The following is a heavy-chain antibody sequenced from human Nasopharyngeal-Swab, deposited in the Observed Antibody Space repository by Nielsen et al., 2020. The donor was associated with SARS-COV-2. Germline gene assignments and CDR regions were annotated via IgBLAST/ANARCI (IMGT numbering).Heavy chain of an antibody. CDR2: IYYSGST. V-gene: IGHV4-59*13. CDR3: ARDSVYYGDYQPYYGMDV. D-gene: IGHD4-17*01. Sequence: SEPLSLTCTASGGSISSYYWSWIRQPPGKGLEWIGYIYYSGSTNYNPSLKSRVTISVDTSKNQFSLKLSSVTAADTAVYYCARDSVYYGDYQPYYGMDVWGQGTTVTVSS. J-gene: IGHJ6*02. CDR1: GGSISSYY.